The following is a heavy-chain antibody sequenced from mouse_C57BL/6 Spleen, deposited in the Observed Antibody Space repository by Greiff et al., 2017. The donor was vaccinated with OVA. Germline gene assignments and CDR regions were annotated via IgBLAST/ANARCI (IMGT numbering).Heavy chain of an antibody. Sequence: QVQPQQSGAELVKPGASVKMSCKASGYTFTTYPIEWMKQNHGKSLEWIGNFHPYNDDTKYNEKFKGKATLTVEKSSSTVYLELSRLTSDDSAVYYCARGGNYYGSSSNWYFDVWGTGTTVTVSS. D-gene: IGHD1-1*01. CDR3: ARGGNYYGSSSNWYFDV. V-gene: IGHV1-47*01. CDR2: FHPYNDDT. CDR1: GYTFTTYP. J-gene: IGHJ1*03.